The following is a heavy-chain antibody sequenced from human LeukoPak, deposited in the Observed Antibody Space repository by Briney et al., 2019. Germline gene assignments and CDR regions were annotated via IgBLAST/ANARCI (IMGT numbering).Heavy chain of an antibody. Sequence: GASVKVSCKASGYTFTSYYMHWVRQAPGQGLEWMGIINPSGGSTSYAQKFQGRVTMTRDTSTSTVYMELSSLRSEDTAVYYCARAPILTGYLSYYFDYWGQGTLVTVSS. CDR1: GYTFTSYY. D-gene: IGHD3-9*01. V-gene: IGHV1-46*01. CDR2: INPSGGST. CDR3: ARAPILTGYLSYYFDY. J-gene: IGHJ4*02.